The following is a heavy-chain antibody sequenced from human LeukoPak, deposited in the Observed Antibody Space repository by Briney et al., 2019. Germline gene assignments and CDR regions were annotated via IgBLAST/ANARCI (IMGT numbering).Heavy chain of an antibody. CDR2: MNPNSGNT. D-gene: IGHD4-17*01. CDR1: GYTFTSYD. J-gene: IGHJ4*02. Sequence: GASVKVSCKASGYTFTSYDIDWVRQATGQGLEWMGWMNPNSGNTGYAQKFQGRVTMTRNTSISTAYMELSSLRSEDTAVYYCARGDYGETPFDYWGQGTLVTVSS. V-gene: IGHV1-8*01. CDR3: ARGDYGETPFDY.